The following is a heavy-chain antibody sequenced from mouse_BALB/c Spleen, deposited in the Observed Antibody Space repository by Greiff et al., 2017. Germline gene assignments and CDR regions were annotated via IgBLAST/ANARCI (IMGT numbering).Heavy chain of an antibody. Sequence: VKLVESGPGLVAPSQSLSITCTVSGFSLTSYGVHWVRQPPGKGLEWLGVIWAGGSTNYNSALMSRLSISKDNSKSQVFLKMNSLQTDDTAMYYCARDRDYAPPTGFAYWGQGTLVTVSA. D-gene: IGHD1-1*01. V-gene: IGHV2-9*02. CDR3: ARDRDYAPPTGFAY. CDR2: IWAGGST. J-gene: IGHJ3*01. CDR1: GFSLTSYG.